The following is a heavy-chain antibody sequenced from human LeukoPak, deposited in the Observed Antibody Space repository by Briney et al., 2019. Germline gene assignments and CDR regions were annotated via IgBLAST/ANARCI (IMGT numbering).Heavy chain of an antibody. D-gene: IGHD6-13*01. CDR3: ARESSSWYLPYYYYYYCMDV. J-gene: IGHJ6*03. V-gene: IGHV4-4*02. Sequence: SETLSLTCAVSSGSIFSSNWWSWVRQPPGKGLEWIGQIFHSGSTSYSPSLKSRVTISVDKSKNQFSLKLTSVTAADTAVYYCARESSSWYLPYYYYYYCMDVWGKGTTVTASS. CDR1: SGSIFSSNW. CDR2: IFHSGST.